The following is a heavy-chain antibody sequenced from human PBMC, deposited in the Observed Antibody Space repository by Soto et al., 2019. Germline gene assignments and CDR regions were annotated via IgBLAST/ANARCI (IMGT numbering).Heavy chain of an antibody. D-gene: IGHD3-3*01. CDR3: ARVYDFWSGYQQPGYYYYMDV. CDR2: IYYSGST. J-gene: IGHJ6*03. Sequence: SETLSLTCTVSGGSISSSSYYWGWIRQPPGKGLEWIGSIYYSGSTYYNPSLKSRVTISVDTSTNQFSLKLSSVTAADTAVYYCARVYDFWSGYQQPGYYYYMDVWGKGTTVTVSS. V-gene: IGHV4-39*01. CDR1: GGSISSSSYY.